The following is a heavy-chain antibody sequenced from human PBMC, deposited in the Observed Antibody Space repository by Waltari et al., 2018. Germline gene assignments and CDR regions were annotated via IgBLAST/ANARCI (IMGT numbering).Heavy chain of an antibody. CDR2: MSGSGGST. D-gene: IGHD3-16*01. CDR1: GFTFSSHA. CDR3: AIMGHIGDY. V-gene: IGHV3-23*04. J-gene: IGHJ4*02. Sequence: VQLVESGGGLVQPGGSLRLSCAASGFTFSSHAQSWVRQAPGKGRGWVSSMSGSGGSTYYADSVKGRFTISRDNSKNTLYLQMNSLRAEDTAVYYCAIMGHIGDYWGQGTLVTVSS.